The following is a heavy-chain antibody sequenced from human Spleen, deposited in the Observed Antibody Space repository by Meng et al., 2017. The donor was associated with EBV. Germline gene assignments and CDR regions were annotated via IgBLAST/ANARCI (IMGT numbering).Heavy chain of an antibody. J-gene: IGHJ4*02. D-gene: IGHD6-13*01. V-gene: IGHV1-2*06. Sequence: HVQLVQYGAEMSQPGAQVKVSCQSAGYTFVYNHKPWIRHALGQGLEWMGRINPNIGDTKYAQKFQGRVPMARDPSISTAYMQLRRVEYDDTAVYFCARDAGTAWYPVYWGQGTLVTVSS. CDR1: GYTFVYNH. CDR2: INPNIGDT. CDR3: ARDAGTAWYPVY.